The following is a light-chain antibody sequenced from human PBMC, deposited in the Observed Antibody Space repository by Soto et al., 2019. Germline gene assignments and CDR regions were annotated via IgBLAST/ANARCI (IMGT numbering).Light chain of an antibody. CDR3: QSFDSSLSGFV. CDR1: TSNLGSGYD. CDR2: GFF. Sequence: QSVLTQPPSVSGAPGQRVTISCAGSTSNLGSGYDVHWYQQLPGAAPKLLIYGFFNRPSGIPDRFSGSRSGTSASLVITGLQAEDAADYYCQSFDSSLSGFVFGTGTKLTVL. V-gene: IGLV1-40*01. J-gene: IGLJ1*01.